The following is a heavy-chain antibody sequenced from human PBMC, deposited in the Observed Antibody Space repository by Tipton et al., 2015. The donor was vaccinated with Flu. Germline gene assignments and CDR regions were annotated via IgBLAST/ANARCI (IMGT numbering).Heavy chain of an antibody. Sequence: AVSGFTFDDYAMHWVRQVPGKGLEWVSAISGSGASAYYTESVKGRFTISRDNSKNTLYMQMESLRADDTAVYYCAKDEVRDFWSGYYTAYGLDVWGQGTTVTVSS. V-gene: IGHV3-23*01. CDR3: AKDEVRDFWSGYYTAYGLDV. CDR2: ISGSGASA. CDR1: GFTFDDYA. J-gene: IGHJ6*02. D-gene: IGHD3-3*01.